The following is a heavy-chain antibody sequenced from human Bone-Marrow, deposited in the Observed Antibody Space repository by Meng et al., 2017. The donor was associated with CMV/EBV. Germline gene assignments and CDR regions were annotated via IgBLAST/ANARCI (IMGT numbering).Heavy chain of an antibody. CDR2: ISSSSSYI. D-gene: IGHD1-20*01. Sequence: GGSLRLSCAASGFTFSSYSMNWVRQTPEKGLEWVSSISSSSSYIYYTDSVKGRFTISRDNAKNSLYLQMNSLRADDTAVYYCARQWDYGYNSLDFWGQGTLVTVSS. CDR3: ARQWDYGYNSLDF. J-gene: IGHJ4*02. CDR1: GFTFSSYS. V-gene: IGHV3-21*01.